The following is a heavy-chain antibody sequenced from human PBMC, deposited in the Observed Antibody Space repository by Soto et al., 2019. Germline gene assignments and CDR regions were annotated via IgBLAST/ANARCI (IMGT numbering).Heavy chain of an antibody. CDR3: ARAVFDSSSYYYPDH. CDR1: GGSISSSNR. V-gene: IGHV4-4*02. CDR2: IYHSGST. D-gene: IGHD3-22*01. J-gene: IGHJ4*02. Sequence: SETLCLTCAVSGGSISSSNRWSWVRQSPGKGLEWIGEIYHSGSTNYNPSLKSRVTTSVDKSKNQFSLKLSSVTAADTAVYYCARAVFDSSSYYYPDHWGRGTLVTVS.